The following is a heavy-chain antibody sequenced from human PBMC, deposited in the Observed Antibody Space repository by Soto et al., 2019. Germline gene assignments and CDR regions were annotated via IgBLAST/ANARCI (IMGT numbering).Heavy chain of an antibody. Sequence: GGSLRLSCAASGFTFSSYSMNWVRQAPGKGLEWVSYISSSSSTIYYADSVKGRFTISRDNAKNSLYLQMNSLRAEDTAVYYCARAGLAHIAKYYDFWSGYYTSGDYYYYMDVWGKGTTVTVSS. CDR1: GFTFSSYS. J-gene: IGHJ6*03. V-gene: IGHV3-48*01. CDR3: ARAGLAHIAKYYDFWSGYYTSGDYYYYMDV. CDR2: ISSSSSTI. D-gene: IGHD3-3*01.